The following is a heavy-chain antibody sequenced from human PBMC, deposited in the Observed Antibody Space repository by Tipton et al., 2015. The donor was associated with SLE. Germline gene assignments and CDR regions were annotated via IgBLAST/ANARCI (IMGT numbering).Heavy chain of an antibody. Sequence: QSGAEVKKPGSSVKVSCKVSGGTFSSYAISWVRQAPGQGLEWMGGIIPIFGTPNYAQKFQGRVTITTDESTSTGYMELSSLRSEDTAVYYCARVADYGDYHDYWGQGTLVTVSS. CDR2: IIPIFGTP. J-gene: IGHJ4*02. CDR3: ARVADYGDYHDY. CDR1: GGTFSSYA. D-gene: IGHD4-17*01. V-gene: IGHV1-69*05.